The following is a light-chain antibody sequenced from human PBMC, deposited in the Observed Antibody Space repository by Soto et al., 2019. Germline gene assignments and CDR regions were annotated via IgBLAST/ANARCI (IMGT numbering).Light chain of an antibody. CDR2: WAS. Sequence: DIVMTQSPDSLAVSLGERATINCKSSQSVLHSADSKNYLAWYQQKPGQPPKLLIYWASAREFGVPVRFSGSGSGTDFTLTISSLQAEDVAVYFCQQCYSFPWTFGQGTKVEIK. V-gene: IGKV4-1*01. J-gene: IGKJ1*01. CDR3: QQCYSFPWT. CDR1: QSVLHSADSKNY.